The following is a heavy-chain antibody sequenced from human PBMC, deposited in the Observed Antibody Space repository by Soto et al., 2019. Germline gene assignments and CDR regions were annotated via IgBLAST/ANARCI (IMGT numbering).Heavy chain of an antibody. Sequence: QVQLVESGGGLVQTSGSLRIACVASGFTFSDYYMSWVRQAPGKGLEWVSYISSSGNTIYYADSVKGRFTISRENAKXXXXXXXXXXXXXXXXXXXXXXXXXXXXYDPVFSWGQGTLVTVSS. V-gene: IGHV3-11*01. CDR3: XXXXXXXXYDPVFS. D-gene: IGHD3-22*01. CDR1: GFTFSDYY. J-gene: IGHJ4*02. CDR2: ISSSGNTI.